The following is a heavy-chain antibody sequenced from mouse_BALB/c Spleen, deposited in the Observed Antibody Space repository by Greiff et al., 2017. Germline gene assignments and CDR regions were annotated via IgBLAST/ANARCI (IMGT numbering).Heavy chain of an antibody. CDR3: ASDGYFDY. D-gene: IGHD2-3*01. CDR2: ISSGGSYT. CDR1: GFTFSSYA. J-gene: IGHJ2*01. V-gene: IGHV5-9-1*01. Sequence: EVMLVESGGGLVKPGGSLKLSCAASGFTFSSYAMSWVRQTPEKRLEWVATISSGGSYTYYPDSVKGRFTISRDNAKNTLYLQMSSLRSEDTAMYYCASDGYFDYWGQGTTLTVSS.